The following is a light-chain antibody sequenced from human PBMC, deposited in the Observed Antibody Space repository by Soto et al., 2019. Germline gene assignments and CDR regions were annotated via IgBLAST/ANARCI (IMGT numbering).Light chain of an antibody. CDR3: QQYYSYPRT. J-gene: IGKJ1*01. Sequence: FSASTGDRVTITCRASQGISSYLAWYQQKPGKAPKLLIYAASTLQSGVPSRFSGSGSGTDFTLTISCLQSEDFATYYCQQYYSYPRTFGQGTKVDIK. CDR1: QGISSY. CDR2: AAS. V-gene: IGKV1-8*01.